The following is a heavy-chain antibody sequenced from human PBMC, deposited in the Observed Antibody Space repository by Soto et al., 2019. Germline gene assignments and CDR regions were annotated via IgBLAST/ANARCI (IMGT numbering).Heavy chain of an antibody. CDR2: ISSSSSTI. J-gene: IGHJ6*02. V-gene: IGHV3-48*02. CDR3: ARDRGRIVGATNYYYGMDV. D-gene: IGHD1-26*01. Sequence: GGSLRLSCAASGFTFSSYSMNWVRQAPGKGLEWVSYISSSSSTIYYADSVKGRFTISRDNAKNSLYLQMNSLRDEDTAVYYCARDRGRIVGATNYYYGMDVWGQGTTVTVSS. CDR1: GFTFSSYS.